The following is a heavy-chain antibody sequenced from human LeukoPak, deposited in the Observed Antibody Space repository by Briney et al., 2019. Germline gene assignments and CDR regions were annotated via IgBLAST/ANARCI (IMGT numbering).Heavy chain of an antibody. CDR2: ISGSGGST. CDR3: AKDRVVSYYYYGMDV. D-gene: IGHD3-10*01. Sequence: PGGSLRLSCVASGFAFNTYAMSWVRQAPGKGLEWVSAISGSGGSTYYADSVKGRFTISRDNSKNTLYLQMNSLRAEDTAVYYCAKDRVVSYYYYGMDVWGQGTTVTVSS. J-gene: IGHJ6*02. CDR1: GFAFNTYA. V-gene: IGHV3-23*01.